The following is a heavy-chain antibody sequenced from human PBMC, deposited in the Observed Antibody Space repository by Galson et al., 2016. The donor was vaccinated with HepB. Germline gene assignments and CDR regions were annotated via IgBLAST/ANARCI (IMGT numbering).Heavy chain of an antibody. CDR1: GGPISSGGYF. D-gene: IGHD3-22*01. CDR3: ASDYYDSRGAYAMDV. V-gene: IGHV4-30-2*01. Sequence: TLSLTCDVSGGPISSGGYFWNWIRQPPGKGLEWIGYIYHSGGTYYNPSLKSRVTISLDRSKNQFSLNLTSLTAADTAVYYCASDYYDSRGAYAMDVWGQGTTVIVSS. J-gene: IGHJ6*02. CDR2: IYHSGGT.